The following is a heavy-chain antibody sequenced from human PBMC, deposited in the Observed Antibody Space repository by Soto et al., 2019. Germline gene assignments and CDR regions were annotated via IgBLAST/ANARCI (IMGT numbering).Heavy chain of an antibody. CDR3: AKYTISPYYYYYMDV. V-gene: IGHV3-23*01. CDR1: EGKIVGYG. D-gene: IGHD3-3*01. Sequence: GASEGKIVGYGGRRVSKETGKGLEWVSAISGSGGSTYYAGSVKGRFTISRDNSKNTLYLQMNSLRAEDTAVYYCAKYTISPYYYYYMDVWGKGTTVTVSS. J-gene: IGHJ6*03. CDR2: ISGSGGST.